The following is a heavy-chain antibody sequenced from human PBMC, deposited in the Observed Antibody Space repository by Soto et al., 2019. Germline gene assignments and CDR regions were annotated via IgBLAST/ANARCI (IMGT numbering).Heavy chain of an antibody. Sequence: VGSLRLSCAASGFTFSSYWMSWVRQAPGKGLEWVANIKQDGSEKYYVDSVKGRFTISRDNSRDTLYLQMNSLRVEDTAIYYCAKPLQQWLLQGSGVDVWGQGTTVTVSS. J-gene: IGHJ6*02. D-gene: IGHD6-19*01. CDR1: GFTFSSYW. CDR3: AKPLQQWLLQGSGVDV. V-gene: IGHV3-7*03. CDR2: IKQDGSEK.